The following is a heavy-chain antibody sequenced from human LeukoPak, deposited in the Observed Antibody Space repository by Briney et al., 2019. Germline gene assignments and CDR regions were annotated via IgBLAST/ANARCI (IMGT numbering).Heavy chain of an antibody. J-gene: IGHJ3*02. CDR2: ISGSGGST. Sequence: GGSLRLSCAASGFTFSSYAMSWVRQAPGKGLERVSAISGSGGSTYYADSVKGRFTISRDNSKNTLYLQMNSLRAEDTAVYYCAKEDLIVVVVAATRGAFDIWGQGTMVTVSS. D-gene: IGHD2-15*01. V-gene: IGHV3-23*01. CDR1: GFTFSSYA. CDR3: AKEDLIVVVVAATRGAFDI.